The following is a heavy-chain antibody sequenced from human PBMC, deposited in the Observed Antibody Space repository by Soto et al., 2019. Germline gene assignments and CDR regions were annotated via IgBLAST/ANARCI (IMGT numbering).Heavy chain of an antibody. D-gene: IGHD2-2*03. CDR2: IYHSGSF. V-gene: IGHV4-30-2*01. J-gene: IGHJ6*02. CDR3: ARAVGYCTSISCHNYYGMDV. Sequence: QLHLQESGSGLVKPSQTLSLTCTVSGGSISSEGYSWSWIRQPPGKGLEWIGDIYHSGSFYYNPSIESRVTISVDRSKNQFSLKLKSVTAADTAVYYCARAVGYCTSISCHNYYGMDVWGQGTTVTVSS. CDR1: GGSISSEGYS.